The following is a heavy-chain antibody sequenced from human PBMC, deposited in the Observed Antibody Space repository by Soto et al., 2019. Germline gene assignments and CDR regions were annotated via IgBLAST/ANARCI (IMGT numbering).Heavy chain of an antibody. V-gene: IGHV2-70*11. CDR3: ARTLLCGLAAAGNYYYYYMDV. D-gene: IGHD6-13*01. CDR1: GFSLSTSGMC. J-gene: IGHJ6*03. CDR2: IDWDDDK. Sequence: SGPTLVNPTQTLTLTCTFSGFSLSTSGMCVSWIRQPPGKALEWLARIDWDDDKYYSTSLKTRLTISKDTSKNQVILTMTYMDPVDTATYYCARTLLCGLAAAGNYYYYYMDVWGKGTTVTVSS.